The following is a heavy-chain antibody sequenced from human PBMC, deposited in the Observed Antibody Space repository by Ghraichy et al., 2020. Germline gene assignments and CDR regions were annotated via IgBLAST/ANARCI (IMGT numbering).Heavy chain of an antibody. CDR1: GYSFSSYG. Sequence: ASVKVSCKASGYSFSSYGISWVRQPPGEGLEWMGWINGHSGYTTYAQKVQGRVTVTRDTSTSTVYMELRSLRSDDTAVYYCAREWLIQGNMDVWGQGTTVTVSS. CDR3: AREWLIQGNMDV. D-gene: IGHD5-24*01. CDR2: INGHSGYT. V-gene: IGHV1-18*04. J-gene: IGHJ6*02.